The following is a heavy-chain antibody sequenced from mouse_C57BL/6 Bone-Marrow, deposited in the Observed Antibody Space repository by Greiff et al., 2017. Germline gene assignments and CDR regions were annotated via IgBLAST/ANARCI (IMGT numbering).Heavy chain of an antibody. J-gene: IGHJ1*03. CDR2: IHPRSGNT. CDR3: ARGDYGSSYWYFDV. CDR1: GYTFTSYG. D-gene: IGHD1-1*01. Sequence: QVQLQQSGAELARPGASVKLSCKASGYTFTSYGISWVKQRTGQGLEWIGEIHPRSGNTYYNEKFKGKATLTADKSSSTAYMELRSLTSEDSAVYFCARGDYGSSYWYFDVWGTGTTVTVSS. V-gene: IGHV1-81*01.